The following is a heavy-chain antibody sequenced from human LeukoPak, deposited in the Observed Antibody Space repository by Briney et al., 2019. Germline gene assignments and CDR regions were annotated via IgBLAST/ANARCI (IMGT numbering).Heavy chain of an antibody. V-gene: IGHV4-31*03. CDR3: ARDFSYFGWYFDL. CDR1: GGSISSVGSY. Sequence: SQTLSLTCTFSGGSISSVGSYWSWIRQHPGKGLEWIGYIYYSGSTYYNPSLKSRVTISVDTSKNQFSLKLSSVTAADTAVYYCARDFSYFGWYFDLWGRGTLVTVSS. CDR2: IYYSGST. D-gene: IGHD3-9*01. J-gene: IGHJ2*01.